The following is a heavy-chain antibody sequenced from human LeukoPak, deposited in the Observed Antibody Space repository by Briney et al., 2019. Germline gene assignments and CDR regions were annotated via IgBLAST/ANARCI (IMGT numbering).Heavy chain of an antibody. J-gene: IGHJ2*01. V-gene: IGHV4-59*01. Sequence: SETLSLTCTVSGGSISSYYWSWIRQPPGKGLEWLGYIYYSGSTNYNPSLKSRVTISVDTSKNQFSLKLSSVTAADTAVYYCASRQGYYDSSGYYYDWYFDLWGRGTLVTVSS. CDR3: ASRQGYYDSSGYYYDWYFDL. CDR2: IYYSGST. CDR1: GGSISSYY. D-gene: IGHD3-22*01.